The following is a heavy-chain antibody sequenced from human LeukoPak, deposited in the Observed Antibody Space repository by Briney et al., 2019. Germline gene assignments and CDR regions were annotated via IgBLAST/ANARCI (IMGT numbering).Heavy chain of an antibody. CDR3: ARARISKVYYFDY. D-gene: IGHD4-11*01. CDR1: GGSISSYY. V-gene: IGHV4-59*01. CDR2: IYYSGST. Sequence: PSETLSLTCTVSGGSISSYYWSWIRQPPGKGLEWIGYIYYSGSTNYNPSLKSRVTISVDTSKNQFSLKLSSVTAADTAVYYCARARISKVYYFDYWGQGTLVTVSS. J-gene: IGHJ4*02.